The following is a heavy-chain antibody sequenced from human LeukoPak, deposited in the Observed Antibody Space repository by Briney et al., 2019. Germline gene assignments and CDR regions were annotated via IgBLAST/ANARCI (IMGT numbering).Heavy chain of an antibody. CDR1: GFTFSTYE. V-gene: IGHV3-48*03. D-gene: IGHD3-10*01. Sequence: GGSLRLSCAASGFTFSTYEMSWVRQAPGKGPEWVAYIDSSASVIKYADSLQGRFTVSRDNAKKSLYLQLNSLRAEDTAIYYCAREITDTPDAFDIWGQGTRVTVSS. CDR3: AREITDTPDAFDI. CDR2: IDSSASVI. J-gene: IGHJ3*02.